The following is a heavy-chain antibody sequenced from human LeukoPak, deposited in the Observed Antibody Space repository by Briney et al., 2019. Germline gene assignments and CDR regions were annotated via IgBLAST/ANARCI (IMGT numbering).Heavy chain of an antibody. V-gene: IGHV3-48*04. D-gene: IGHD2-15*01. CDR3: ASPGYCSGGSCYLSPDAFDI. Sequence: PGGSLRLSCAASGFTFSSYWMSWVRQAPGKGLEWVSYISSSGSTIYYADSVKGRFTISRDNAKNSLYLQMNSLRAEDTAVYYCASPGYCSGGSCYLSPDAFDIWGQGTMVTVSS. CDR1: GFTFSSYW. CDR2: ISSSGSTI. J-gene: IGHJ3*02.